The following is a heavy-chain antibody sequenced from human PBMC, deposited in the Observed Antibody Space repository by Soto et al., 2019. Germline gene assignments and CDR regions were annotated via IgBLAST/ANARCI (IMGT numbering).Heavy chain of an antibody. CDR1: GASISSGDYF. CDR3: AREKGYISGPKNFDY. D-gene: IGHD5-12*01. V-gene: IGHV4-30-4*01. CDR2: IYDSGSS. J-gene: IGHJ4*02. Sequence: PSETLSLTCTVSGASISSGDYFWSWIRQSPGEGLEWIGYIYDSGSSYYNPSLKSRVTMSVDTSKNQFSLKLRSVTAADTAVYYCAREKGYISGPKNFDYWAQGTLVTVSS.